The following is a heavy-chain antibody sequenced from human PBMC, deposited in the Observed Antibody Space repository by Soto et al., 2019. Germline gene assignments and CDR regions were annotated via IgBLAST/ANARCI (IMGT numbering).Heavy chain of an antibody. CDR2: ISSDGSDK. Sequence: QVQLVESGGGVVQPGRSLRLSCAASGFTFSSYGMHWVRQAPGKGLEWVAVISSDGSDKYYADSVKGRFTISRDNSKNTLYVQLNRMRADDTALYYCARDRLYGAGLIDVWGQGTTVTVSS. J-gene: IGHJ6*02. D-gene: IGHD3-10*01. CDR3: ARDRLYGAGLIDV. V-gene: IGHV3-30-3*01. CDR1: GFTFSSYG.